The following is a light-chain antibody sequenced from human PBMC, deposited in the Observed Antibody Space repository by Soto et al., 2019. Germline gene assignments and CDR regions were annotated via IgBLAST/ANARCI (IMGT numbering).Light chain of an antibody. Sequence: EIVLTQSPGTLSLSPGERATLSCRASQSVGSSYLAWYQQKPGQAPRPLLYATSSRATGIPDRFSGSGSGTDFTLTISRLEPEDFAVYYCQQYQTFGPGTKVDI. CDR3: QQYQT. J-gene: IGKJ3*01. CDR1: QSVGSSY. CDR2: ATS. V-gene: IGKV3-20*01.